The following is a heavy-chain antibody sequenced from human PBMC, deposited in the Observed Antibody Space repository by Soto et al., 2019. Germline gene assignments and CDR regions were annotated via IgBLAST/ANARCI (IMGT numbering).Heavy chain of an antibody. Sequence: SETLCLTCTVSGGSMSSYRWNGLRQPPGKGLEWIGYIYNSEKNDYNPSYNPSLKSRLTMSIDTSKNQFSLKLNSVTTADTAVYYCARMNYYDTSGYPFDYWGQGMMVTVS. CDR2: IYNSEKNDYNP. V-gene: IGHV4-59*01. CDR3: ARMNYYDTSGYPFDY. D-gene: IGHD3-22*01. J-gene: IGHJ4*02. CDR1: GGSMSSYR.